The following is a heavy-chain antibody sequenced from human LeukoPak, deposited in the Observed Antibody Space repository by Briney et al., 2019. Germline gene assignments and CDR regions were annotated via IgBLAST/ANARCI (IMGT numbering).Heavy chain of an antibody. CDR3: ASPTFGGVNPYHHGGSHDAFDI. CDR2: IRYDGSNK. J-gene: IGHJ3*02. D-gene: IGHD3-16*01. CDR1: GFTFSSYG. Sequence: GGSLRLSCAASGFTFSSYGMHWVRQAPGKGLEWVAFIRYDGSNKYYADSVKGRFTISRDNSKNTLYLQMNSLRAEDTAVYYCASPTFGGVNPYHHGGSHDAFDIWGQGTMVTVSS. V-gene: IGHV3-30*02.